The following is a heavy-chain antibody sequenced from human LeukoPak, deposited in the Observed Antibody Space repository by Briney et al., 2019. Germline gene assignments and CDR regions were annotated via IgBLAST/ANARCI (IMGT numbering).Heavy chain of an antibody. D-gene: IGHD2-15*01. CDR3: ARVPPAHCSGGSCYSSRYIYYYYYMDV. J-gene: IGHJ6*03. Sequence: ASVKVSCKASGYTFTGYYMHWVRQAPGQGLEWMGWINPNSGGTNYAQKFQGRITMTRDTSISTDYMELSRLRSADTAVYYCARVPPAHCSGGSCYSSRYIYYYYYMDVWGKGTTVTVSS. CDR2: INPNSGGT. CDR1: GYTFTGYY. V-gene: IGHV1-2*02.